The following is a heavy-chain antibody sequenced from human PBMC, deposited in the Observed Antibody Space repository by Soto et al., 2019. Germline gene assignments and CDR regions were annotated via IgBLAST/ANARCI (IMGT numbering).Heavy chain of an antibody. CDR1: GGSISSGGYY. Sequence: PSETLSLTCTVSGGSISSGGYYWSWIRQHPGKGLEWIGYIYYSGSTYYNPSLKSRVTISVDTSKNQFSLKLSSVTAADTAVYYCARTSYDSSGTAADPWGQGTLVTSPQ. V-gene: IGHV4-31*03. CDR2: IYYSGST. J-gene: IGHJ5*02. D-gene: IGHD3-22*01. CDR3: ARTSYDSSGTAADP.